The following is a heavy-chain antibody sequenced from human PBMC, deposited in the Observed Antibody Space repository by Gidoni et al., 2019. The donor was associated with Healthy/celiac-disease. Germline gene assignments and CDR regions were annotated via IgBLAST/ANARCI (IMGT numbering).Heavy chain of an antibody. CDR3: ARDLGIAAAGTGLETTSSPYYYYGMDV. J-gene: IGHJ6*02. D-gene: IGHD6-13*01. Sequence: QVQLVQSGAEVKTPGASVKVSCKASGYTFTGYYMHWVRQAPGQGLEWMGWITPNSGGTNSAQKFQGWVTMTMDTSISTAYMELSRLRSDDTAVYYCARDLGIAAAGTGLETTSSPYYYYGMDVWGQGTTVTVSS. CDR1: GYTFTGYY. V-gene: IGHV1-2*04. CDR2: ITPNSGGT.